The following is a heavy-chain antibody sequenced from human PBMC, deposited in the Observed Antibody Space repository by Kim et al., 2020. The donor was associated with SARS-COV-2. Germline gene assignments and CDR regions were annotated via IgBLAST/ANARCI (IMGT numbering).Heavy chain of an antibody. D-gene: IGHD3-10*01. Sequence: DSVKGRVTISRDNSKNTLYLQMNSLRAEDTAVYYCARGEAGDYYYYGMDVWGQGTTVTVSS. J-gene: IGHJ6*02. V-gene: IGHV3-66*01. CDR3: ARGEAGDYYYYGMDV.